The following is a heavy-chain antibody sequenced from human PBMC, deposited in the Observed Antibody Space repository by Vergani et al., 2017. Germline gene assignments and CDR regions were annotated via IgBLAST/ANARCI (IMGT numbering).Heavy chain of an antibody. V-gene: IGHV3-11*04. J-gene: IGHJ6*02. CDR2: ISPGASTV. Sequence: VQLVESGGGLVKPGGSLRLSCAASGFTFSDFSMSWVRQAPGKGLEWVSHISPGASTVSYTDSVTGRFTVSRDNDNNSLTLDMTTLRVEDTAVYYCAKNPGISTTRHYYAMDVWGQGTTVTVSS. D-gene: IGHD1-1*01. CDR1: GFTFSDFS. CDR3: AKNPGISTTRHYYAMDV.